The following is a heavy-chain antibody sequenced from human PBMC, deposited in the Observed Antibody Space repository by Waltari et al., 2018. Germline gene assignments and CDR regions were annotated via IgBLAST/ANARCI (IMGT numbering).Heavy chain of an antibody. CDR1: GFTFSSYD. Sequence: QVQLVESGGGVVQPGRSLRLSCAASGFTFSSYDMPWIRQAPGKGLEWVAVMWYDGINKYYADSVKGRFTVSRDVSRDTLYLQMNSLRAEDTAVYYCARAALVRRNKLNWFDPWGQGTLVTVSS. J-gene: IGHJ5*02. CDR2: MWYDGINK. V-gene: IGHV3-33*01. CDR3: ARAALVRRNKLNWFDP. D-gene: IGHD1-1*01.